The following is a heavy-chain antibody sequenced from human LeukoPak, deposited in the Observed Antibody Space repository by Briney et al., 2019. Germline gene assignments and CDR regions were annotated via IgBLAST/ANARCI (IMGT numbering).Heavy chain of an antibody. CDR2: IYYTGST. D-gene: IGHD1-1*01. CDR1: GGSISSSNYY. V-gene: IGHV4-39*01. CDR3: ARGWAIWDSSTTGTGWFDP. J-gene: IGHJ5*02. Sequence: SETLSLTCTVSGGSISSSNYYWGWIRQPPGKGLEWIGSIYYTGSTYYNPSLKSRVTISVDTSKNQFSLKLSSVTAADTAVYYCARGWAIWDSSTTGTGWFDPWGQGTLVTVSS.